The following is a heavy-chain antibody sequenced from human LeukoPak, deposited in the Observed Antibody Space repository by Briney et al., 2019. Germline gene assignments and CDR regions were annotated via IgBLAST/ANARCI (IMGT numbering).Heavy chain of an antibody. CDR3: AKVAPDDYDFWSGYYSTGWYFDL. Sequence: GGSLRLSCAASGFTVSSNYMSWVRQAPGKGLEWVSVISGSGGSTYYADSVKGRFTISRDNSKNTLYLQMNSLRAEDTAVYYCAKVAPDDYDFWSGYYSTGWYFDLWGRGTLVTVSS. V-gene: IGHV3-23*01. CDR2: ISGSGGST. D-gene: IGHD3-3*01. J-gene: IGHJ2*01. CDR1: GFTVSSNY.